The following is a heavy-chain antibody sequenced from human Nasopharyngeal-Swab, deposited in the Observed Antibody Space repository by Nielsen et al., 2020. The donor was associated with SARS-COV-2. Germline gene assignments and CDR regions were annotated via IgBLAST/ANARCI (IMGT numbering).Heavy chain of an antibody. J-gene: IGHJ4*02. CDR1: GFTFSSYS. V-gene: IGHV3-21*01. D-gene: IGHD1-1*01. CDR2: ISSSSSYI. CDR3: ARDVNWNDGAYYFDY. Sequence: GGSLRLSCAASGFTFSSYSMNWVRQAPGKGLEWVSSISSSSSYIYYADSVKGRFTISRDNAKNSLYLLMNSLRAEDTAVYYCARDVNWNDGAYYFDYWGQGTLVTVSS.